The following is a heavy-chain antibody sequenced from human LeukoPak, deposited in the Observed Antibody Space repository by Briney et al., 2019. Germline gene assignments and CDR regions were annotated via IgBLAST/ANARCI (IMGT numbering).Heavy chain of an antibody. CDR2: INHSGST. J-gene: IGHJ4*02. D-gene: IGHD2-2*01. CDR3: ARGVEGIVVVPAYFDY. Sequence: SETLSLTCAVYGGSFSGYYWSWIRQPPGKGLEWIGEINHSGSTNYNPSLKSRVTISVDTSKNQFSLKLSSVTGADTAVYYCARGVEGIVVVPAYFDYWGQGTLVTVSS. CDR1: GGSFSGYY. V-gene: IGHV4-34*01.